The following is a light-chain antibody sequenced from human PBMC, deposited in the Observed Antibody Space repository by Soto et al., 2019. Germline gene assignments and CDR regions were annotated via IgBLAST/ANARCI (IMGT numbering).Light chain of an antibody. CDR1: NIGRKS. V-gene: IGLV3-21*02. CDR2: DDR. CDR3: QVWDISSDPNYV. J-gene: IGLJ1*01. Sequence: SYELTQPPSVSVAPGQTARITCGGNNIGRKSVHWYQQKPGQAPVLVVFDDRDRPSGIPERFSGSNSGSTATLTISRVEAGDEADYYCQVWDISSDPNYVFGTGTKVTVL.